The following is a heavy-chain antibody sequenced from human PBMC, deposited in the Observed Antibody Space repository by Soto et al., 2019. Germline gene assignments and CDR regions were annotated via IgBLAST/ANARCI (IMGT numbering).Heavy chain of an antibody. J-gene: IGHJ3*02. Sequence: GSLRLSCVGSGFTFSNAWMTWVRQAPGKGLEWVGRIKTKADGEILDYADSVKGRFTISRDNAKNTLYLQMNTLRAEDTAVYYCARVLKSSGWDNDVFDIWGQGTMVTVSS. CDR1: GFTFSNAW. CDR3: ARVLKSSGWDNDVFDI. CDR2: IKTKADGEIL. V-gene: IGHV3-15*05. D-gene: IGHD6-19*01.